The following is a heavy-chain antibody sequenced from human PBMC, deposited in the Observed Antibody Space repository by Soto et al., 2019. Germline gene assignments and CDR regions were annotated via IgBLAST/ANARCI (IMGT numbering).Heavy chain of an antibody. CDR2: ISANNGNT. D-gene: IGHD2-15*01. J-gene: IGHJ5*02. Sequence: QVQLVQSGAEVKKPGASVKVSCKASGYTFTSYGISWVRQAPGQGLEWMGWISANNGNTKYAQNFQGRVTMTTDTSTSTAYMELRGLRSDDTAVYYCARAYSPGLFDPWGQGTLVTVSS. CDR1: GYTFTSYG. V-gene: IGHV1-18*01. CDR3: ARAYSPGLFDP.